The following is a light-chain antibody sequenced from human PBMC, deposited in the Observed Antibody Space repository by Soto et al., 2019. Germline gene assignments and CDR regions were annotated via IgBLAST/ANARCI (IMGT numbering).Light chain of an antibody. V-gene: IGLV1-44*01. J-gene: IGLJ1*01. CDR2: NNN. CDR3: AAWDDSLNGYV. Sequence: QSVLTQPPSASGTPGQRVTISCSGGSSNIGTNAVNWYQQLPGTAPKLLIYNNNQRPSGVPNRFSGSKSGTSASLAISGLQSEDEADYYCAAWDDSLNGYVFGTGTKATV. CDR1: SSNIGTNA.